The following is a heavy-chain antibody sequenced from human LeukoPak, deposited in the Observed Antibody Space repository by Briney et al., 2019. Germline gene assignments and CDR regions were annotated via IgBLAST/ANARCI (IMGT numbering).Heavy chain of an antibody. CDR2: INPNSGGT. D-gene: IGHD4-11*01. CDR1: GYTFTGYY. V-gene: IGHV1-2*02. Sequence: ASVKVSCKAAGYTFTGYYMHWVRQAPGQGLEWMGWINPNSGGTNYAQKFQGRVTMTRDTSISTAYMELSRLRSDDTAVYYCARGALGLQSFDYWGQGTLVTVSS. CDR3: ARGALGLQSFDY. J-gene: IGHJ4*02.